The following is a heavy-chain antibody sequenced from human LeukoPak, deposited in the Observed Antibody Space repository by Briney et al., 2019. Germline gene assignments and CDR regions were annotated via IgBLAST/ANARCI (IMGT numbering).Heavy chain of an antibody. CDR1: GFMFSGYA. J-gene: IGHJ4*02. CDR3: ARVTEYCSGGSCYTGDH. Sequence: GESLKIPCTASGFMFSGYAMNWVRQAPGKGLEWVSTISFSGFRTYYADSVEGRFTISRDNSKNTVYLQMSGLRAEDTAVYYCARVTEYCSGGSCYTGDHWGQGTLVTVSS. V-gene: IGHV3-23*01. CDR2: ISFSGFRT. D-gene: IGHD2-15*01.